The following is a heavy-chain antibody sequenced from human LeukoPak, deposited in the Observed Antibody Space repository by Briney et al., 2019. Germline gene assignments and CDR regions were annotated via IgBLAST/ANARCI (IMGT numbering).Heavy chain of an antibody. CDR1: GGSFSGYY. Sequence: PSETLSLTCAVYGGSFSGYYWSWIRQPPGKGLEWIGEINHSGSTNYNPSLKSRVTMSVDKSKNQFSLQLNSVTAADTAIYYCARHFRLVVENWFDPWGQGTLVTVSS. CDR3: ARHFRLVVENWFDP. CDR2: INHSGST. D-gene: IGHD2-21*01. V-gene: IGHV4-34*01. J-gene: IGHJ5*02.